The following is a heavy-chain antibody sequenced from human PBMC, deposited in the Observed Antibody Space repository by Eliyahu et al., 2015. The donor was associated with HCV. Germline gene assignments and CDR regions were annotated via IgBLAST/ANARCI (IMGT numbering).Heavy chain of an antibody. CDR1: TDSXSNYY. V-gene: IGHV4-59*01. J-gene: IGHJ2*01. CDR2: VSNSGNT. Sequence: QVQLQESGPGVVKASETLSLTCSVSTDSXSNYYWSWXRQAPGKGLEWIGYVSNSGNTESNPSLESRVAISLDTSKNQFSLRLTSLTAADTAVYYCARVGDGDGFSLTWYFDLWGRGTLVTVSS. D-gene: IGHD2-21*01. CDR3: ARVGDGDGFSLTWYFDL.